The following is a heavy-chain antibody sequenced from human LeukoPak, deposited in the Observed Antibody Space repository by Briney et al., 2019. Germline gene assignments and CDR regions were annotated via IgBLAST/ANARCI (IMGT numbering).Heavy chain of an antibody. CDR1: GYTFTGYS. Sequence: ASVKVSCKASGYTFTGYSMHWVRQAPGQGLEWMGWINPNSGGTNYAQKFKGRVTMTRDTSISTAYMELSRLSSDDTAVYYCASDTVVVTASLGPPLDYWGQGTLVTVSS. V-gene: IGHV1-2*02. D-gene: IGHD2-21*02. CDR2: INPNSGGT. CDR3: ASDTVVVTASLGPPLDY. J-gene: IGHJ4*02.